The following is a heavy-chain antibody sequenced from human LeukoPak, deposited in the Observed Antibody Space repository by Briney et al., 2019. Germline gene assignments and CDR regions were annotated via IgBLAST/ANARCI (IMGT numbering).Heavy chain of an antibody. CDR2: ISGSGGST. CDR1: GFTFSSYA. V-gene: IGHV3-23*01. J-gene: IGHJ4*02. CDR3: AKVLGMATSPFDY. D-gene: IGHD5-24*01. Sequence: GGSPRLSCAASGFTFSSYAMSWVRQAPGKGLEWVSAISGSGGSTYYADSVKGRFTISRDNSKNTLYLQMNSLRAEDTAVYYCAKVLGMATSPFDYWGQGTLVTVSS.